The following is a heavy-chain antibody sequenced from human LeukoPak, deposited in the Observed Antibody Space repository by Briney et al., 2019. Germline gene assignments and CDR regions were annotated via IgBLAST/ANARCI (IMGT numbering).Heavy chain of an antibody. J-gene: IGHJ4*02. CDR3: AKQYGSGSYYNFPDY. Sequence: GGSLRLSCAASGVTFTSHEMNWVRQAPGKRLEWISAVSASGGDTYYAASVKGRVTISRDNSKNTLYLQMNSLSAEDTAVYHCAKQYGSGSYYNFPDYWGQGPLVTVSS. D-gene: IGHD3-10*01. CDR1: GVTFTSHE. V-gene: IGHV3-23*01. CDR2: VSASGGDT.